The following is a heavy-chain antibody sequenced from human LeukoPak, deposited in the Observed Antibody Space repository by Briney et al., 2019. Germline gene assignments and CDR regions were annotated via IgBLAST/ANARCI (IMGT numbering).Heavy chain of an antibody. J-gene: IGHJ4*02. CDR2: ISSSGSTI. CDR1: GFTFSDYY. CDR3: ASSLTYYGDYNDY. D-gene: IGHD4-17*01. V-gene: IGHV3-11*01. Sequence: GGSLRLSCAASGFTFSDYYMSWIRRAPGKGLEWASYISSSGSTIYYADSVKGRFTISRDNAKNSLYLQMNSLRAEDTAVYYCASSLTYYGDYNDYWGQGTLVTVSS.